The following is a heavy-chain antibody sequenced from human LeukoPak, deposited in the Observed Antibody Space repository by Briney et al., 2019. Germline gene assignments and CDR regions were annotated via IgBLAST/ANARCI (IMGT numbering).Heavy chain of an antibody. CDR1: GDSVSSNSAA. Sequence: SQTLSLTCAISGDSVSSNSAAWNWIRQSPSRGLEWLGRTYYRSKWYNDYAVSVKSRITINPDTSKNQFSLQLNSVTPEDTAVYYCARDNPPAMVRGVTYFGDFDYWGQGALVTVSS. CDR3: ARDNPPAMVRGVTYFGDFDY. V-gene: IGHV6-1*01. J-gene: IGHJ4*02. D-gene: IGHD3-10*01. CDR2: TYYRSKWYN.